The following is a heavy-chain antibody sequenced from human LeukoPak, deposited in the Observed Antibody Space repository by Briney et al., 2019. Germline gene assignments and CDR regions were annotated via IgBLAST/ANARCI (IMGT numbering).Heavy chain of an antibody. V-gene: IGHV4-59*01. CDR2: IYNSGST. CDR3: ARGYNYGAHYWFDY. D-gene: IGHD5-18*01. Sequence: SETLSLTCTVSDGSINIYYWSWIRQAPGKGLEWIGYIYNSGSTNYNSSLRRRVTISMATSTIKFSLRLTSVTAADTAMYYCARGYNYGAHYWFDYWGQGTLVTVSS. CDR1: DGSINIYY. J-gene: IGHJ4*02.